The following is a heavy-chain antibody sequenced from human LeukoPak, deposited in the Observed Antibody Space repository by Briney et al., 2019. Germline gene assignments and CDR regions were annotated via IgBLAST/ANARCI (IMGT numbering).Heavy chain of an antibody. D-gene: IGHD2-15*01. J-gene: IGHJ5*02. CDR2: IYYSGST. CDR1: GGSISSSSYY. V-gene: IGHV4-39*01. Sequence: SETLSLTRTVSGGSISSSSYYWGWIRQPPGKGLEWIGGIYYSGSTYYNPSLKSRVTISVDTSKNQFSLKLSSVTAADTAVYYCACQWVVVVAATRLNWFDPWGQGTLLTVSS. CDR3: ACQWVVVVAATRLNWFDP.